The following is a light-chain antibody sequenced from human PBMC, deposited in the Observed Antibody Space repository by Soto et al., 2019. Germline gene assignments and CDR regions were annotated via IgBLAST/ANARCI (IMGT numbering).Light chain of an antibody. Sequence: IPMTQSPSTLSASVADRVTTTCRGSQTITWWVGCYQQKARTAHKLLNYDACMLEGGVSTRFSSGGSREECTLIISSLQPDDFATFYCQQYNSYPYSFGQGTKVDIK. V-gene: IGKV1-5*01. CDR1: QTITWW. J-gene: IGKJ2*03. CDR2: DAC. CDR3: QQYNSYPYS.